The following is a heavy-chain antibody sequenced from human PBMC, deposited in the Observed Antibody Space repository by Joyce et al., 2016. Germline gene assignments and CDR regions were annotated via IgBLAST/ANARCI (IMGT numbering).Heavy chain of an antibody. CDR2: VSGKNGDT. Sequence: QVQLVQSGADVKKPGASVKVSCQTSGYTFTSYAVSWLRLAPGQGLGWMSWVSGKNGDTRYSQKFQGRVIMTTDTSTSMASMELRSLNSDDTGVYYCARQVVATDDRGDYFDYWGQGTLVIVSS. D-gene: IGHD2-15*01. V-gene: IGHV1-18*04. CDR1: GYTFTSYA. CDR3: ARQVVATDDRGDYFDY. J-gene: IGHJ4*02.